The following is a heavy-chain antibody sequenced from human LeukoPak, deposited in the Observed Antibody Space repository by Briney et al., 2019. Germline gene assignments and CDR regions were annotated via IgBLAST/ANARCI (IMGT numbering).Heavy chain of an antibody. CDR1: GFTLSSYS. CDR3: ARGRENYGDYHDY. Sequence: PGGSLRLSCAASGFTLSSYSMNWVRQAPGKGLEWVSYISSSSTTIYYADSVKGRFTISRDNAKNSLYLQMNSLRDEDTAVYYCARGRENYGDYHDYWGQGTLVTVSS. V-gene: IGHV3-48*02. J-gene: IGHJ4*02. D-gene: IGHD4-17*01. CDR2: ISSSSTTI.